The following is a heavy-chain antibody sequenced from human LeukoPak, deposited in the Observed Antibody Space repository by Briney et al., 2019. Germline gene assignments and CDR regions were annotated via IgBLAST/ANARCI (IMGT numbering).Heavy chain of an antibody. CDR1: GYRFTSYW. Sequence: GESLKISCKGSGYRFTSYWIGWVRQMPGKGLEWMGIIYPGDSDTRYSPSFQGQVTISADKSISTAYLQWSSLKASDTAMYYCVSGDCSSTSCYRYYFDYWGEGTLVTVSS. CDR2: IYPGDSDT. J-gene: IGHJ4*02. V-gene: IGHV5-51*01. CDR3: VSGDCSSTSCYRYYFDY. D-gene: IGHD2-2*01.